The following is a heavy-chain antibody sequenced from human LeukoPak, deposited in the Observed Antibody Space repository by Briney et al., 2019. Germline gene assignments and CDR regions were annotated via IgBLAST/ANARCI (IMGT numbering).Heavy chain of an antibody. V-gene: IGHV4-59*01. CDR3: ARVGTYYRSLDS. J-gene: IGHJ4*02. CDR2: IYHSGGT. CDR1: GGSINDAS. D-gene: IGHD3-10*01. Sequence: NASETLSLTCTVSGGSINDASWNWIRKPPGQGLEWIGYIYHSGGTNYNPSLKSRVTISLDTSKNQFSLKLSSVTAADTAVYYCARVGTYYRSLDSWGQGTLVTVSS.